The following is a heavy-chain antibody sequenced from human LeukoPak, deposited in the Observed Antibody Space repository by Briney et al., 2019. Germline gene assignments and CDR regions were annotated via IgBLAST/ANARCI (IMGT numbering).Heavy chain of an antibody. CDR2: ISDGST. D-gene: IGHD6-6*01. Sequence: PGGSLRLSCAASGFTSSSYAMSWVRQAPGKGLEWVSAISDGSTYYADSVKGRFTISRDNSKNTLYLQMNSLRAEDTAVYYCAKDLNGYSSSSGVFDYWGQGTLVTVSS. CDR3: AKDLNGYSSSSGVFDY. CDR1: GFTSSSYA. V-gene: IGHV3-23*01. J-gene: IGHJ4*02.